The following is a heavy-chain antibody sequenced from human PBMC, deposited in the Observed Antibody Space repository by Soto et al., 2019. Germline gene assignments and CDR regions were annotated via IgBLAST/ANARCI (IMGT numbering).Heavy chain of an antibody. D-gene: IGHD3-3*01. CDR3: ARSPPKGTLEWLTNWFDP. CDR2: INAGNGNT. V-gene: IGHV1-3*01. J-gene: IGHJ5*02. Sequence: ASVKVSCKASGYTFTSYAMHWVRQAPGQRLEWMGWINAGNGNTKYSQKFQGRVTITRDTSASTSYMELSSLRSEDTAVYYCARSPPKGTLEWLTNWFDPWGQGTLVTVSS. CDR1: GYTFTSYA.